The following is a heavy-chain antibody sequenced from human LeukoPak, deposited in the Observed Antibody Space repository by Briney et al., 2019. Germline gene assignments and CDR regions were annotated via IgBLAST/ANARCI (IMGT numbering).Heavy chain of an antibody. CDR1: GFTFGSYA. Sequence: GGSLRLSCVASGFTFGSYAMSWVRQAPGKGLEWVSLISGSGGVTYYADSVKGRFTISRDNSKNTLYLQINSLRAEDTATYYCAKEWDGSGTRLGWFDPWGQGTLVTVSS. J-gene: IGHJ5*02. D-gene: IGHD3-10*01. CDR3: AKEWDGSGTRLGWFDP. V-gene: IGHV3-23*01. CDR2: ISGSGGVT.